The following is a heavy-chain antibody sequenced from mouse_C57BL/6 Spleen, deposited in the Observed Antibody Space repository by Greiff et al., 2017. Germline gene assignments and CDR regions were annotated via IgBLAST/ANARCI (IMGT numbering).Heavy chain of an antibody. Sequence: QVHVKQPGAELVRPGSSVKLSCKASGYTFTSYWMHWVKQRPIQGLEWIGNIDPSDSETHYNQKFKDKATLTVDKSSSTAYMQLSSLTSEDSAVYYCARTSYDGFFMDYWGQGTSVTVSS. V-gene: IGHV1-52*01. CDR2: IDPSDSET. J-gene: IGHJ4*01. CDR3: ARTSYDGFFMDY. D-gene: IGHD2-3*01. CDR1: GYTFTSYW.